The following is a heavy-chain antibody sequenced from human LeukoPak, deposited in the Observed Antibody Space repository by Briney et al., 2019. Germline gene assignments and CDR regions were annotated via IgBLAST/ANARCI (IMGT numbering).Heavy chain of an antibody. CDR3: ARTVTNDGVFDY. CDR2: IIPIFGTA. D-gene: IGHD4-11*01. CDR1: GGTFSSYA. Sequence: GSSVKVSCKASGGTFSSYAISWVRQAPGQGLEWMGGIIPIFGTANYAQKFQGRVTITTDESTSTAYMELSSLRSEDTAVYYCARTVTNDGVFDYWGQGTLVTVSS. V-gene: IGHV1-69*05. J-gene: IGHJ4*02.